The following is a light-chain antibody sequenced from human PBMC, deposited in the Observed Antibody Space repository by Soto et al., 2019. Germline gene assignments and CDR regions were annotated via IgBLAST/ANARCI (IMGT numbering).Light chain of an antibody. V-gene: IGKV3-11*01. CDR1: QSVSSF. Sequence: PGDRATLPCRASQSVSSFLAWYQQKPGQAPRLLIDDASTRTTGIPARISGSGSAEDFTLTSSSLEPEYSAVYYCQQSSNWITFGQGTRLEIK. CDR2: DAS. CDR3: QQSSNWIT. J-gene: IGKJ5*01.